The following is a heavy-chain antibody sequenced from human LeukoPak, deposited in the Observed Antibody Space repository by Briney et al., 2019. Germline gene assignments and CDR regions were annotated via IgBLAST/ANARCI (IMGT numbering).Heavy chain of an antibody. V-gene: IGHV3-21*01. J-gene: IGHJ4*02. CDR2: ISSSSSNI. CDR3: ARESFAARWD. Sequence: GGSLRLSCAASGFTLSTYDMHWVRQAPGKGLEWVSYISSSSSNIYDADSMKGRFTLSRDNANNLLYLLMNSLRAEDTAVYYCARESFAARWDWGQGTLVTVSS. D-gene: IGHD6-6*01. CDR1: GFTLSTYD.